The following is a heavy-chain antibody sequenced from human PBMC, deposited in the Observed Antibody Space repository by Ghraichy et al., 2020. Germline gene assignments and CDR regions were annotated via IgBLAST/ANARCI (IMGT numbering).Heavy chain of an antibody. D-gene: IGHD3-3*01. CDR1: GGSISSYY. V-gene: IGHV4-59*01. Sequence: SETLSLTCTVSGGSISSYYWCWIRQPPWKGLEWIGYIYYSGSTNYNPSLKSRVTISVDTSKNQFSLKLSSVTAADTAVYYCARLSLRVFGLDYWGQGTLVTVSS. J-gene: IGHJ4*02. CDR2: IYYSGST. CDR3: ARLSLRVFGLDY.